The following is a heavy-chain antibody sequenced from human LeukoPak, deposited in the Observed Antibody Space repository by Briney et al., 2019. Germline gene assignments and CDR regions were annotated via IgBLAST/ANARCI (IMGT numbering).Heavy chain of an antibody. CDR1: GYTFTNYG. CDR3: ARDRSNHDY. CDR2: ISAYSGNT. D-gene: IGHD4-11*01. V-gene: IGHV1-18*04. Sequence: ASVKASCKASGYTFTNYGVSWVRQTPGQGLEGMGWISAYSGNTDYAQKFQGRVTMTTDTSTSTAYMELRSLRSDDTAVYYCARDRSNHDYWGQGTLVTVSS. J-gene: IGHJ4*02.